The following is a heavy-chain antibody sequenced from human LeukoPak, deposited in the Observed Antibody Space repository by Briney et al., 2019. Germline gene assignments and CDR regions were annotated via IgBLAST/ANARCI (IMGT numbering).Heavy chain of an antibody. CDR3: ASSYYDILTGYYLGPPTDY. D-gene: IGHD3-9*01. Sequence: ASVKVSCKASGYTFTSYGISWVRQAPGQGLEWMGWISAYNGNTNYAQKLQGRVTMTTDTSTSTAYMELRSLRSDDTAVYYRASSYYDILTGYYLGPPTDYWGQGTLVTVSS. V-gene: IGHV1-18*01. CDR2: ISAYNGNT. CDR1: GYTFTSYG. J-gene: IGHJ4*02.